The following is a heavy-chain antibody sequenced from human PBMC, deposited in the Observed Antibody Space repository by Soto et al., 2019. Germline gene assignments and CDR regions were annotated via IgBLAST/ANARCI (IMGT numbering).Heavy chain of an antibody. Sequence: EASVKVSCKASGYTFTSYAMHWVRQAPGQRLEWMGWINAGNGNTKYSQKFQGRVTITRDTSASTAYMELSSLRSEDTAVYYCARTVGYYYGMYVWGQGTKVTVSS. CDR2: INAGNGNT. CDR1: GYTFTSYA. V-gene: IGHV1-3*01. J-gene: IGHJ6*02. CDR3: ARTVGYYYGMYV. D-gene: IGHD4-17*01.